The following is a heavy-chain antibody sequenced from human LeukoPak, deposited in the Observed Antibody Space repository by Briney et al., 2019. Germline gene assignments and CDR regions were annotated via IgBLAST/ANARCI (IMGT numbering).Heavy chain of an antibody. Sequence: PGRSLRLSCAASGFTFSSYGMHWVRQAPGKGLEWVAIIWSDGTNKYYADSVKGRFTISGDTSKNILYLQMNGLRAEDTAAYYCAKSLVSVDSGSYYHYYYMDVWGKGTTVTVSS. CDR2: IWSDGTNK. CDR1: GFTFSSYG. V-gene: IGHV3-33*06. D-gene: IGHD1-26*01. CDR3: AKSLVSVDSGSYYHYYYMDV. J-gene: IGHJ6*03.